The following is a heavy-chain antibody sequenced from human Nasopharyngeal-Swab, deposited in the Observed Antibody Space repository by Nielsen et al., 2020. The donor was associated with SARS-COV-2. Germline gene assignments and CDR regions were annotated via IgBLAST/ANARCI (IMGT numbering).Heavy chain of an antibody. CDR3: ARLFGSFLAGSFGAFDI. D-gene: IGHD2-21*01. V-gene: IGHV1-18*01. Sequence: ASVKVSCKASGYTFTSYGISWVRQAPGQGLEWMGWISAYNGNTNYAQKLQGRVTMTTDTSTSTAYMELRSLRSDDTAVYYCARLFGSFLAGSFGAFDIWGQGTMVTVSS. J-gene: IGHJ3*02. CDR1: GYTFTSYG. CDR2: ISAYNGNT.